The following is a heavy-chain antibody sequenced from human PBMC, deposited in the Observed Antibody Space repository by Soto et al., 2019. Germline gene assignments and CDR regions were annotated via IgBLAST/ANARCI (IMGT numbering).Heavy chain of an antibody. V-gene: IGHV3-33*01. CDR1: GFTFSTYG. D-gene: IGHD3-9*01. CDR2: IWSDGSNK. CDR3: ARVFDTYYFDA. Sequence: QVQLVQSGGGVVQPGRSLRLSCAASGFTFSTYGMHWVRQAPGKGLEWVALIWSDGSNKYYADSVKGRFTISRENSKKTLYLQMNSLRAGDTAVYYCARVFDTYYFDAWGQGNMITVSS. J-gene: IGHJ4*02.